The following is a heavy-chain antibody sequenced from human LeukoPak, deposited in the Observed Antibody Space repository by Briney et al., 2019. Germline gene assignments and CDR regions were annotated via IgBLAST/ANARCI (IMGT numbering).Heavy chain of an antibody. V-gene: IGHV4-39*06. Sequence: SETLSLTCTVSGGSISSSTYYWGWIRQPPGQGLEWIGEISLSGYTGFNPSLRSRVTMSLDESKNHLPLNLASVTAADTAVYYCSRESGPFSPFGHWGQGILVTVTS. J-gene: IGHJ4*02. CDR3: SRESGPFSPFGH. D-gene: IGHD1-26*01. CDR2: ISLSGYT. CDR1: GGSISSSTYY.